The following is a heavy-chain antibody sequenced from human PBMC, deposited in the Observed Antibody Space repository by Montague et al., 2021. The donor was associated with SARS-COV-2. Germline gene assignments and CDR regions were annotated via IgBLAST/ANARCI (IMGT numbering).Heavy chain of an antibody. V-gene: IGHV4-4*02. D-gene: IGHD3-10*01. CDR3: ARRITMVRGVTKRNNWFDP. CDR1: GGSISSDNW. J-gene: IGHJ5*02. Sequence: SETLSLTCAVSGGSISSDNWWSWVRQSPGKGLEWIGEIFHSGSTNYNPSRKSRVTMSVDKSKNDFSLKLSPVTAADTAMYYCARRITMVRGVTKRNNWFDPWGRGILVTVSS. CDR2: IFHSGST.